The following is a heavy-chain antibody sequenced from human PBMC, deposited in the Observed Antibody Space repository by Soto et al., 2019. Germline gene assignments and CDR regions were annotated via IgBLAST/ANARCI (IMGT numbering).Heavy chain of an antibody. CDR1: GYRFTHYV. CDR2: IGAGDGKT. Sequence: QVQFVQSGTEVKKPGASVKVSCKASGYRFTHYVIHWVRQAPGQRLEWMGWIGAGDGKTYYSQNFQGRVTITKDTSASTAYMELSSLISEDTAVYYCVRDYASDSGVHLDFWGQGTLVTVSS. J-gene: IGHJ4*02. V-gene: IGHV1-3*01. CDR3: VRDYASDSGVHLDF. D-gene: IGHD3-22*01.